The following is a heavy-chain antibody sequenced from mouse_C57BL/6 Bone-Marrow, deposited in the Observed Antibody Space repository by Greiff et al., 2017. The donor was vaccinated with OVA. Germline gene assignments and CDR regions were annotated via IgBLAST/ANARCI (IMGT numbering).Heavy chain of an antibody. Sequence: VQLKESGGGLVQPGGSMKLSCVASGFTFSNYWMNWVRQSPEKGLEWVAQISLKSDNYATHYAVFVKGRFTISRDDSKSCDYMKMNNIRAEDTGIYYCAAPLIVYWGQGTTLTVSS. CDR1: GFTFSNYW. V-gene: IGHV6-3*01. J-gene: IGHJ2*01. CDR2: ISLKSDNYAT. CDR3: AAPLIVY.